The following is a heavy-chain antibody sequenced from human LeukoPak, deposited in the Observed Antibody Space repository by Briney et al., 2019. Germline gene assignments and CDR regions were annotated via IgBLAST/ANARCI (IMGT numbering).Heavy chain of an antibody. V-gene: IGHV1-69*13. CDR2: LVPVFGAP. J-gene: IGHJ4*02. CDR1: GGTFSSYA. Sequence: SVKVSCKTSGGTFSSYAISWMRQAPGQGLEWMGGLVPVFGAPNYAQKFQGRVTITADESTNTAYMELSSLRSEDTAMYYCARGRFGELSYFDYWGQGALVIVSS. CDR3: ARGRFGELSYFDY. D-gene: IGHD3-10*01.